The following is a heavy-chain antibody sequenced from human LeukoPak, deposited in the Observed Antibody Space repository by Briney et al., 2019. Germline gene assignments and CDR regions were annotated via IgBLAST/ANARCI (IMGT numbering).Heavy chain of an antibody. CDR2: IGSSSSYI. V-gene: IGHV3-21*01. CDR1: EFTFSTYW. CDR3: ARDPYSGLFDY. Sequence: GGSLRLSCTASEFTFSTYWMSWVRQAPGKGLEWVSSIGSSSSYIYYADSVKGRFTISRDNAKNSLYLQMNSLRAEDTAVYYCARDPYSGLFDYWGQGTLVTVSS. D-gene: IGHD4-11*01. J-gene: IGHJ4*02.